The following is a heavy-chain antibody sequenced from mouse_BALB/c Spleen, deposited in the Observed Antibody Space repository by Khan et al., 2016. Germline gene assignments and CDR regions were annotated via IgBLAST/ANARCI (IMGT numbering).Heavy chain of an antibody. V-gene: IGHV3-1*02. D-gene: IGHD2-1*01. CDR2: IHYSGNT. CDR3: ARIYGNYVFTY. CDR1: GYSITSGYS. Sequence: EVQLLESGPDLVKPSQSLSLTCTVTGYSITSGYSWHWIRQFPGNKLEWMGYIHYSGNTNYNPSLKSRISITRDTSKNQFFLHLNSVTTEDTATYYCARIYGNYVFTYWGQGTLVTVSA. J-gene: IGHJ3*01.